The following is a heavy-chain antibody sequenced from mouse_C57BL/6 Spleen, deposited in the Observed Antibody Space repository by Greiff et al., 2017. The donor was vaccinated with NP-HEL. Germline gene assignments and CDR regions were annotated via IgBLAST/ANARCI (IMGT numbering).Heavy chain of an antibody. V-gene: IGHV5-6*02. CDR2: ISSGGSYT. CDR1: GFTFSSYG. Sequence: EVMLVESGGDLVKPGGSLKLSCAASGFTFSSYGMSWVRQTPDKRLEWVATISSGGSYTYYPDSVKGRFTISRDNAKNTLYLQMSSLKSEDTAMYYCARRPSVVAPLDYWGQGTTLTVSS. CDR3: ARRPSVVAPLDY. D-gene: IGHD1-1*01. J-gene: IGHJ2*01.